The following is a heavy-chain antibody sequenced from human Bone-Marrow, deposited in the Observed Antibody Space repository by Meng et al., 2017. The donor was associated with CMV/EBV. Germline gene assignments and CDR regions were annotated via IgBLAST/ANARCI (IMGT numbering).Heavy chain of an antibody. J-gene: IGHJ4*02. CDR2: IHPNTGGT. V-gene: IGHV1-2*02. D-gene: IGHD3-22*01. Sequence: ASVKVSCKASGYTFTGHYMHWVRQAPGQGLEWMGWIHPNTGGTNYAQNFQGRVTLTRDTSIRTVYMELSSLRSEDTAVYYCAREGQYYYDSSGSFDYWSQGTLVTVSS. CDR3: AREGQYYYDSSGSFDY. CDR1: GYTFTGHY.